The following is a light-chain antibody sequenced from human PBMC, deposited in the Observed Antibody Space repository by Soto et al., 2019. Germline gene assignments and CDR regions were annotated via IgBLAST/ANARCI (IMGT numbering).Light chain of an antibody. V-gene: IGKV1-5*03. CDR2: KAS. J-gene: IGKJ1*01. Sequence: DIQMTPSPSTLSGSVGDRVTITCRASQTISSWLAWYQQNPGKAPKLLIYKASTLKSGVPSRCSGSGSGPEFTLTISSLQPGEFATYYCQHYNSYSEAVGQGTKVDIK. CDR3: QHYNSYSEA. CDR1: QTISSW.